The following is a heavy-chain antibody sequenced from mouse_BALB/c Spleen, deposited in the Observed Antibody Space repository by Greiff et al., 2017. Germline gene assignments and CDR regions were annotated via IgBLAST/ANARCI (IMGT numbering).Heavy chain of an antibody. CDR3: ARERGWYFDV. CDR1: GFTFTDYY. V-gene: IGHV7-3*02. CDR2: IRNKANGYTT. J-gene: IGHJ1*01. Sequence: EVKLVESGGGLVQPGGSLRLSCATSGFTFTDYYMSWVRQPPGKALEWLGFIRNKANGYTTEYSASVKGRFTISRDNSQSILYLQMNTLRAEDSATYYCARERGWYFDVWGAGTTVTVAS.